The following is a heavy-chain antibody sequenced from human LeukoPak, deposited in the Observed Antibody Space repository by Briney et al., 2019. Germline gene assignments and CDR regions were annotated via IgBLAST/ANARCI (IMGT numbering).Heavy chain of an antibody. CDR1: RYTFTGYY. D-gene: IGHD3-22*01. V-gene: IGHV1-2*02. CDR2: INPDSGGT. CDR3: AKDRGGGSSSGYYYFDY. J-gene: IGHJ4*02. Sequence: GASVKVSCKASRYTFTGYYVHWVRQAPGQGLEWMGWINPDSGGTNYAQKFQGRVTMTRDTSISTAYMELNSLRSDDTAVYYCAKDRGGGSSSGYYYFDYWGQGTLVTVSS.